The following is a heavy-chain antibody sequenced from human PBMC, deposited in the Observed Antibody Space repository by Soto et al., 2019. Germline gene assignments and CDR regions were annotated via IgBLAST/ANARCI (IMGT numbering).Heavy chain of an antibody. D-gene: IGHD1-26*01. J-gene: IGHJ4*02. CDR1: GFPFSDFY. CDR3: ARTTWELGVRFDY. V-gene: IGHV3-11*01. Sequence: QVQLVESGGGLVRPGGSLRLSCAASGFPFSDFYMTWIRRAPGRGLQCLSYISGRVGTIYYADSVKGRFTISRDNAKNSLDLQMDGLRGDDTGVYYCARTTWELGVRFDYWGQGALVTVSS. CDR2: ISGRVGTI.